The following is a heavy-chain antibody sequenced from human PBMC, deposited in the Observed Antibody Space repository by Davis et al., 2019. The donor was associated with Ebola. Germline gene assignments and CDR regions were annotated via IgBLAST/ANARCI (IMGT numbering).Heavy chain of an antibody. CDR3: AKTSYCTSTTCVPDY. V-gene: IGHV3-23*01. D-gene: IGHD2-2*01. Sequence: GESLKISCAASGFTFSSYAMSWVRQAPGKGLEWVSAISGSGGSTYYADSVKGRFDISRDNSKNTVYLQMNSLRAEDSAIYYCAKTSYCTSTTCVPDYWGQGTLVTVSS. CDR2: ISGSGGST. CDR1: GFTFSSYA. J-gene: IGHJ4*02.